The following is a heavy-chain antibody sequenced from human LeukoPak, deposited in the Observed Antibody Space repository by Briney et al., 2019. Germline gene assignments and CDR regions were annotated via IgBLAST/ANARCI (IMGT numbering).Heavy chain of an antibody. Sequence: SETLCLTCAVYGGSFRGYYWSWIRQPPRKGLEWSGEINHSGSTNYNPSLKRRVTISVDTSKNQFLLKLSSVAAAETAVYYWGRGGDTAMVTNGYFQHWGQGTLVTVSS. D-gene: IGHD5-18*01. CDR2: INHSGST. V-gene: IGHV4-34*01. CDR1: GGSFRGYY. CDR3: GRGGDTAMVTNGYFQH. J-gene: IGHJ1*01.